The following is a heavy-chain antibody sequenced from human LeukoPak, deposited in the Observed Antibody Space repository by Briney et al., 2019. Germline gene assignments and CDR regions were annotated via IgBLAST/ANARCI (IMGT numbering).Heavy chain of an antibody. CDR3: AGQQQLGDAFDI. Sequence: ASVKISCKASEYTFTSYDINWVRQATGQGLEWMGWMNPNSGNTGYAQKFQGRVTMTRNTSISTAYMELSSLRSEDTAVHYCAGQQQLGDAFDIWGQGTMVTVSS. V-gene: IGHV1-8*01. D-gene: IGHD6-13*01. CDR1: EYTFTSYD. J-gene: IGHJ3*02. CDR2: MNPNSGNT.